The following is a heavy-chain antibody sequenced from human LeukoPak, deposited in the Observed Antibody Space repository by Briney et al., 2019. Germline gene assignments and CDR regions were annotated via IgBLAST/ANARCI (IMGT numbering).Heavy chain of an antibody. J-gene: IGHJ4*02. CDR1: NGSISSYY. CDR3: ARRRATFDY. Sequence: PSETLSLTCTVSNGSISSYYWSWIRQPPGKGLEWIGYIYYSGSTNYNPSLKSRVTISVDTSKNQFSLKLSSVTAADTAVDYCARRRATFDYWGQGTLVTVSS. CDR2: IYYSGST. V-gene: IGHV4-59*08. D-gene: IGHD1-1*01.